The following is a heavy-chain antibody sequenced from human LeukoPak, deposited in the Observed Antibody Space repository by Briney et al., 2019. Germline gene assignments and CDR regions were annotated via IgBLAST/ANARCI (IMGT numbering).Heavy chain of an antibody. J-gene: IGHJ4*02. D-gene: IGHD2-15*01. Sequence: GGSLRLSCAASGLTVSSNYMNWVRQAPGKGLEWVSVIYSGGSTYYADSVKGRFTMSRDNPKNTVYLQMNSLRVDDTAVYYCARRDIVVVVSASDYWGQGTLVTVSS. CDR1: GLTVSSNY. CDR2: IYSGGST. CDR3: ARRDIVVVVSASDY. V-gene: IGHV3-66*01.